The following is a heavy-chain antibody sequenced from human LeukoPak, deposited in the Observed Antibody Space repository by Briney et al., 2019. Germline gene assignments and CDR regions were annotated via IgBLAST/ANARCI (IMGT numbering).Heavy chain of an antibody. Sequence: ASVKVSCKASGYTFTSYDINRVRQATGQGLEWMGWMNPNSGNTGYAQKFQGRVTMTRNTSISTAYMELSSLRSEDTAVYYCARAGYSSGWYAAWGQGTLVTVSS. CDR1: GYTFTSYD. CDR3: ARAGYSSGWYAA. D-gene: IGHD6-19*01. J-gene: IGHJ5*02. CDR2: MNPNSGNT. V-gene: IGHV1-8*01.